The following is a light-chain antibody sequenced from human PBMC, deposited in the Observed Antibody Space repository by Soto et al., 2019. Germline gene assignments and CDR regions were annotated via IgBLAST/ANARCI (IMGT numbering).Light chain of an antibody. CDR3: QQYATPPLT. J-gene: IGKJ4*01. V-gene: IGKV3D-20*01. Sequence: EVVLTQSPATLSLSPGERATLSCGASHSVANNYLAWYQLKPGLAPRLLIFDASRRATGIPDRFSGGGSGTDFTLTISRLEPEDFAVYYCQQYATPPLTFGGGTKVDIK. CDR1: HSVANNY. CDR2: DAS.